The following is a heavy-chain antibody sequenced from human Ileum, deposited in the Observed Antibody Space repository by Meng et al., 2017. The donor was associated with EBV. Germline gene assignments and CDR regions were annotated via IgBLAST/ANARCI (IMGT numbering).Heavy chain of an antibody. D-gene: IGHD2-2*01. CDR2: INPNTGNP. CDR3: ARETLGYCSSTSCYIGPPDY. Sequence: QVQLVQSGSELKKPGASVKVSCTASGYTFTSYAMNWVRQAPGQGLEWMGWINPNTGNPTYAQGFTGRFVFSLDTSVSTAYLQISSLKAEDTAVYYCARETLGYCSSTSCYIGPPDYWGQGTLCSVSS. J-gene: IGHJ4*02. CDR1: GYTFTSYA. V-gene: IGHV7-4-1*02.